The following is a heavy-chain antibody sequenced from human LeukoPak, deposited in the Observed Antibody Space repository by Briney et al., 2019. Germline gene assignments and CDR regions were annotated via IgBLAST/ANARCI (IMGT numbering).Heavy chain of an antibody. CDR1: GFTFSSYG. CDR2: ISGSGGST. Sequence: PGGSLRLSCAASGFTFSSYGMSWVRQAPGKGLEWVSAISGSGGSTYYADSVKGRFTISRDNSKNTLYLQMNSLRAEDTAVYYCAKVEQKMSFGFMVRGVIITPLFDYWGQGTLVTVSS. J-gene: IGHJ4*02. CDR3: AKVEQKMSFGFMVRGVIITPLFDY. V-gene: IGHV3-23*01. D-gene: IGHD3-10*01.